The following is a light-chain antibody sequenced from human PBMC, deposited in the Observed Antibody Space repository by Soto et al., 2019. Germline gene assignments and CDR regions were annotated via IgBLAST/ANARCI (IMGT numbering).Light chain of an antibody. J-gene: IGKJ4*01. CDR1: QSVSSN. CDR2: GAS. Sequence: EIEMTQSPATLYVSPGERATLSCRTSQSVSSNLAWYQQKPGQAPRLLIYGASTRATGIPAMCSGSGSGTEFTLTISSLQSEDCAVYYCQQYTNWAPLTFGGGTMV. V-gene: IGKV3-15*01. CDR3: QQYTNWAPLT.